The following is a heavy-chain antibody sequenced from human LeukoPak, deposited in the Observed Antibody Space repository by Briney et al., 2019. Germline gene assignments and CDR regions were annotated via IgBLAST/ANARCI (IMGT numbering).Heavy chain of an antibody. CDR2: ISYDGSNK. J-gene: IGHJ4*02. CDR3: ARDQTSYDYVWGSYHSFDY. Sequence: GGSLRLSCAASGFTFSSYAMYWVRQAPGKGLEWVAVISYDGSNKYYADSVKGRFTISRDNSKNTLYLQMNSLRAEDTAVYYCARDQTSYDYVWGSYHSFDYWGQGTLVTVSS. D-gene: IGHD3-16*02. V-gene: IGHV3-30-3*01. CDR1: GFTFSSYA.